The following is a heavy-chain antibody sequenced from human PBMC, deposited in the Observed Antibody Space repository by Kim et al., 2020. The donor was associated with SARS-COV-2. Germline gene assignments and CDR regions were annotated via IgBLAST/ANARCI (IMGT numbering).Heavy chain of an antibody. V-gene: IGHV1-18*01. CDR2: ISAYNGNT. CDR3: ARVKASRGITIFGVVDNNWFDP. D-gene: IGHD3-3*01. Sequence: ISWVRQAPGQGLEWMGWISAYNGNTNYAQKLQGRVTMTTDTSTSTAYMELRSLGSDDTAVYYCARVKASRGITIFGVVDNNWFDPWGQGTLAT. J-gene: IGHJ5*02.